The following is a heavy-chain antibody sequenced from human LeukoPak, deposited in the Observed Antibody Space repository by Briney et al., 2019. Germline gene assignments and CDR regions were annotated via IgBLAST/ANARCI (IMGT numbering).Heavy chain of an antibody. Sequence: SETLSLTCSVSGGSIRSGSYYWSWIRQPAGKGLEWIGRINLSGNINYNPSLRSRVTMSVDTSKNQFSLKLTSMTAADTAVYYCARLLLPTTMGAFDIWGQGTMVTVSS. CDR3: ARLLLPTTMGAFDI. CDR1: GGSIRSGSYY. J-gene: IGHJ3*02. D-gene: IGHD2-2*01. CDR2: INLSGNI. V-gene: IGHV4-61*02.